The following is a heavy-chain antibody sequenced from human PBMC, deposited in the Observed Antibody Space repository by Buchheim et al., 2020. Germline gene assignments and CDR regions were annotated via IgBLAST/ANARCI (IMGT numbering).Heavy chain of an antibody. J-gene: IGHJ4*02. V-gene: IGHV3-48*01. CDR3: ARDFRKWFPLFDY. D-gene: IGHD3-22*01. CDR1: GFTFSSYS. Sequence: EVQLVESGGGLVQPGGSLRLSCAASGFTFSSYSMNWVRQAPGKGLEWVSYISSSSSTIYYADSVQGRFTISSDNAKNSLYLQMNSLRAEDTAVYYCARDFRKWFPLFDYWGQGTL. CDR2: ISSSSSTI.